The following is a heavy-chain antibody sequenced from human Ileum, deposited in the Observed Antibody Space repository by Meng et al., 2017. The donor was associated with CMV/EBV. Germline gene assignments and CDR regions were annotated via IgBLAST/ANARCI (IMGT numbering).Heavy chain of an antibody. CDR1: GFSFSTRGVG. CDR3: ARSLYYSSYYFDY. Sequence: ITLKESGPTLVKPPQTLTLTCTFSGFSFSTRGVGVGWIRQPPGKALEWLALIYWDEDKGYSPSLKRRLTITKDTSKNQVVLTMTNVGPVDTATYFCARSLYYSSYYFDYWGQGTLVTVSS. J-gene: IGHJ4*02. CDR2: IYWDEDK. V-gene: IGHV2-5*02. D-gene: IGHD3-16*01.